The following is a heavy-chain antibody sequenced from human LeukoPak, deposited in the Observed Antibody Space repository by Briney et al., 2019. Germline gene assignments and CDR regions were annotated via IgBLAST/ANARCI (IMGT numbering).Heavy chain of an antibody. V-gene: IGHV3-48*02. J-gene: IGHJ6*02. D-gene: IGHD3/OR15-3a*01. CDR1: GFTFGSHD. Sequence: GGSLRLSCAASGFTFGSHDMNWVRQAPGKGLEWVSHISSSSGTIYYVDSVKGRFTISRDNAKNSLFLQMNSLRDEDTAVYYCARDPPPFWTGYSFQYYGMDVWGQGTTVTVSS. CDR3: ARDPPPFWTGYSFQYYGMDV. CDR2: ISSSSGTI.